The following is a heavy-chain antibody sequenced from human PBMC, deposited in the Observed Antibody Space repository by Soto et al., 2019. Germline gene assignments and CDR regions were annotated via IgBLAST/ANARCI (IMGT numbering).Heavy chain of an antibody. CDR2: ISGNNGNT. CDR1: GYTFTNSG. J-gene: IGHJ4*02. V-gene: IGHV1-18*01. D-gene: IGHD1-26*01. Sequence: QVQLVQSGAEVKKPGASVKVSCKASGYTFTNSGINWVRQAPGQGLERMGWISGNNGNTNYAQNLQGRVTMTTDTSMNIAYMDVRSLRSDDTAGYYCTRAAREFSGRYCIYCGQGTVVTVYS. CDR3: TRAAREFSGRYCIY.